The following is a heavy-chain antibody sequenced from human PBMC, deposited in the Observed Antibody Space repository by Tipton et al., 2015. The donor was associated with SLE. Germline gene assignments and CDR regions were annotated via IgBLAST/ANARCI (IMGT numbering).Heavy chain of an antibody. D-gene: IGHD2-2*01. CDR2: IYTSGST. CDR3: ARAVSAAWYFDL. CDR1: GGSISSGSYY. V-gene: IGHV4-61*02. J-gene: IGHJ2*01. Sequence: LRLSCTVSGGSISSGSYYWSWIRQPAGKGLEWIGRIYTSGSTNYNPSLKSRVTISVDTSKNQFSLKLSSVTAADTAVYYCARAVSAAWYFDLWGRGTLVTVSS.